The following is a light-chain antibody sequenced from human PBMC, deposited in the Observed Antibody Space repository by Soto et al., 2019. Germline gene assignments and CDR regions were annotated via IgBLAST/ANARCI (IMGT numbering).Light chain of an antibody. CDR3: QQYHSYPIT. CDR2: GAS. Sequence: EIVMTQSPAILSVSPGERATLSCRASQSVSSNLAWYQQKPGQTPRLLIYGASTRATGIPARFSGSGSGTEFTLTISSLQSEDFATYYCQQYHSYPITFGQGTRLEIK. J-gene: IGKJ5*01. V-gene: IGKV3-15*01. CDR1: QSVSSN.